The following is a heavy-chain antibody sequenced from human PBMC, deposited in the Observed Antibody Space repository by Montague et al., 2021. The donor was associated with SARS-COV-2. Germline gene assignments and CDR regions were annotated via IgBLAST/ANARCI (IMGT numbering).Heavy chain of an antibody. D-gene: IGHD6-19*01. CDR3: AKDYSSGSYSYFYGMDV. V-gene: IGHV3-7*01. Sequence: PRRLSCAASGFRFYTYWMNWVRQAPGKGLEWVANINQDGSEKYYVDSVKGRFTISRDNAQNSLYLQLNSLRAEDTAVYYCAKDYSSGSYSYFYGMDVWGQGTTVAVSS. CDR2: INQDGSEK. CDR1: GFRFYTYW. J-gene: IGHJ6*02.